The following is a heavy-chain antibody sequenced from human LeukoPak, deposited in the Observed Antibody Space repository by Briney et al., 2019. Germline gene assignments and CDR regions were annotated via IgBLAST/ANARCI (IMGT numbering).Heavy chain of an antibody. CDR3: ARDLMVRGVFDY. J-gene: IGHJ4*02. V-gene: IGHV3-74*01. D-gene: IGHD3-10*01. CDR2: INSDGSST. CDR1: GFTFSSYW. Sequence: PGGSLRLSCAASGFTFSSYWMHWVRQAPGKGLVWVSRINSDGSSTNYADSVKGRFTISRGNAKNTLYLQMNSLRAEDTAVYYCARDLMVRGVFDYWGQGTLVTVSS.